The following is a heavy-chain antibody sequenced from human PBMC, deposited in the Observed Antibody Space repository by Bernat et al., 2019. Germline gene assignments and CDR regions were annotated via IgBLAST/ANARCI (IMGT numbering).Heavy chain of an antibody. CDR3: AKLIGTTEDN. CDR2: ISYDGSNK. J-gene: IGHJ4*02. Sequence: QVQLVESGGGVVQPGRSLRLSCAASGFTFSSYGMHWVRQAPGKGLEWVAVISYDGSNKYYADSVKGRFTISRDNSKNTLYLQMNSLRAEDTAVYYCAKLIGTTEDNWGQGTLVTVSS. D-gene: IGHD1-7*01. V-gene: IGHV3-30*18. CDR1: GFTFSSYG.